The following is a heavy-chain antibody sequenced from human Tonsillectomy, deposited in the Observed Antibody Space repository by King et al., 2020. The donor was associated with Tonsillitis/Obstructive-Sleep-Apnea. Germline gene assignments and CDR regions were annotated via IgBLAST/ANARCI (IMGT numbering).Heavy chain of an antibody. V-gene: IGHV4-59*01. J-gene: IGHJ6*03. Sequence: QLQESGPGLVKPSETLSLTCTVSGGSINSFDWSWIRQPPGKGLEWIGYIYYSGSTNYNPSLKSRVTITVDTSKNQFSLKLSSVTAADTAVDYCASLESLFVGGGYMDVWGNGTTVTVSS. CDR1: GGSINSFD. D-gene: IGHD3-16*01. CDR2: IYYSGST. CDR3: ASLESLFVGGGYMDV.